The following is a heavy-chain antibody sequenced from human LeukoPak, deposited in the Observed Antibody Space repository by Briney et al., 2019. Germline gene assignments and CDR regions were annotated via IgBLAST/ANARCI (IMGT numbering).Heavy chain of an antibody. D-gene: IGHD2-15*01. V-gene: IGHV1-18*04. CDR1: GYTFTSYG. J-gene: IGHJ6*04. Sequence: ASVKVSCKASGYTFTSYGISWVRQAPGQGLEWMGWISAYNGNTNYAQKLQGRVTMTTDTSTSTAYVELRSLRSDDTAVYYCARASGGSRRDYYYGMDVWGKGTTVTVSS. CDR2: ISAYNGNT. CDR3: ARASGGSRRDYYYGMDV.